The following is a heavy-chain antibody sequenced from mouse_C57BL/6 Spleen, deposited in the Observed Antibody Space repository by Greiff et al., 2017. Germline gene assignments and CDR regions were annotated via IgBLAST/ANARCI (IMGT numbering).Heavy chain of an antibody. Sequence: VQLQQSGPELVKPGASVKIPCKASGYTFTDYNMDWVKQSHGKSLEWIGDINPNNGGTIYNQKFKGKATLTVDKSSSTAYMELRSLTSEDTAVYYCARWAYSNLYYFDYWGQGTTLTVSS. D-gene: IGHD2-5*01. J-gene: IGHJ2*01. V-gene: IGHV1-18*01. CDR1: GYTFTDYN. CDR2: INPNNGGT. CDR3: ARWAYSNLYYFDY.